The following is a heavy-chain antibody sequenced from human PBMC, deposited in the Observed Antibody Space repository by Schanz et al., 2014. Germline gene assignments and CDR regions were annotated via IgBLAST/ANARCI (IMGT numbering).Heavy chain of an antibody. CDR1: GFTVSSNH. CDR3: AKGMGYCSGGTCYDYYYYGLDV. Sequence: EGQLAESGGGLVQPGGSLRLSCAVSGFTVSSNHMSWVRQAPGKGLEWVSSISHSGGSKYYADSVKGRFTISRDNSKNTLYLQMNSLRAEDTAVFYCAKGMGYCSGGTCYDYYYYGLDVWGQGTTVTVSS. D-gene: IGHD2-15*01. V-gene: IGHV3-23*04. J-gene: IGHJ6*02. CDR2: ISHSGGSK.